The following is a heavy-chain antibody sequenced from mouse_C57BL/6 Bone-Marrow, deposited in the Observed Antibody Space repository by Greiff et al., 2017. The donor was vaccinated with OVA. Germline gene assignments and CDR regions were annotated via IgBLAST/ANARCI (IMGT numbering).Heavy chain of an antibody. CDR3: ARSYYGNYDAMDY. CDR1: GYTFTSYW. V-gene: IGHV1-72*01. J-gene: IGHJ4*01. D-gene: IGHD2-10*01. Sequence: VKQSCKASGYTFTSYWMHWVKQRPGRGLEWIGRIDPNSGGTKYNEKFKSKATLTVDKPSSTAYMQLSSLTSEDSAVYYCARSYYGNYDAMDYWGQGTSVTVSS. CDR2: IDPNSGGT.